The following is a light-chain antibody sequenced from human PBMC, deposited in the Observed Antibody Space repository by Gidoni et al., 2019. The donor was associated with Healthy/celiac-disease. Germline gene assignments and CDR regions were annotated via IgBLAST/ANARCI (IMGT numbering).Light chain of an antibody. CDR1: QSISSW. Sequence: DIQMTQSPSTLSASVGDRVTITCRASQSISSWLAWYQQKPGKAPKLLIYDASSLESGVPSRFSGSGSGTEFTLTISSLQPDDFATYYCQQYNSYQRTFXXXTKVEIK. CDR3: QQYNSYQRT. CDR2: DAS. J-gene: IGKJ1*01. V-gene: IGKV1-5*01.